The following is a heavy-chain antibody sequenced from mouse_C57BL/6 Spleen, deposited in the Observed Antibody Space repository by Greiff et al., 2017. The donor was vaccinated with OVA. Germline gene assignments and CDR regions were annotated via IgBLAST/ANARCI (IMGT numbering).Heavy chain of an antibody. V-gene: IGHV1-69*01. CDR3: AREGRHYYAMDY. CDR2: IDPSDSYT. CDR1: GYTFTSYW. Sequence: VQLQQPGAELVMPGASVKLSCKASGYTFTSYWMHWVKQRPGQGLEWIGEIDPSDSYTNYNQKFKGKSTLTVDKSSSTAYMQLSSLTSEDSAVYYCAREGRHYYAMDYWGQGTSVTVSS. J-gene: IGHJ4*01. D-gene: IGHD2-14*01.